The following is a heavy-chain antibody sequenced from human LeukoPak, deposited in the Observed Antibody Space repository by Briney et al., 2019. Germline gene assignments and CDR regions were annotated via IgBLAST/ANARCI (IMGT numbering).Heavy chain of an antibody. CDR2: INPNSGGT. V-gene: IGHV1-2*02. J-gene: IGHJ5*02. CDR3: ARDEYGIVAGSWFDP. CDR1: GYTFTGYY. D-gene: IGHD2-15*01. Sequence: GASAKVSCKASGYTFTGYYMHWVRQVPGQGLEWMGWINPNSGGTNYAQKFQGRVTMTRDTSISTAYMELSRLRSDDTAVYYCARDEYGIVAGSWFDPWGQGTLVTVSS.